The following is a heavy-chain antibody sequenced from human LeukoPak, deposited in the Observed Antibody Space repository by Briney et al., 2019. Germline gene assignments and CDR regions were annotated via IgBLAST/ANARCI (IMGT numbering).Heavy chain of an antibody. J-gene: IGHJ4*02. CDR3: ARDVYYYDSSGHSNFDY. V-gene: IGHV4-4*07. CDR1: GGSISSYY. Sequence: PSETLSLTCTVSGGSISSYYWSWIRQPAGKGLEWIGRIHTSGSTNYNPSLKSRVTMSVDTSKNQFSLKLSSVTAADTAVYYCARDVYYYDSSGHSNFDYRGQGTLVTVSS. D-gene: IGHD3-22*01. CDR2: IHTSGST.